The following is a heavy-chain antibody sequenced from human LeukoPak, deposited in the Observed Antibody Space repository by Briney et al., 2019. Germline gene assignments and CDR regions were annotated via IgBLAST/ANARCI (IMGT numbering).Heavy chain of an antibody. J-gene: IGHJ1*01. Sequence: SGGSLRLSCAASGFTFSSYAMSWVRQAAGKGLEWVSAMSGSGGSTDYADSVKGRFTIFRDNSKNTLYLQMNCLRAEDTAVYYCAKDPGVVVRNRYFQHWGQGTLVTVSS. D-gene: IGHD3-22*01. V-gene: IGHV3-23*01. CDR3: AKDPGVVVRNRYFQH. CDR2: MSGSGGST. CDR1: GFTFSSYA.